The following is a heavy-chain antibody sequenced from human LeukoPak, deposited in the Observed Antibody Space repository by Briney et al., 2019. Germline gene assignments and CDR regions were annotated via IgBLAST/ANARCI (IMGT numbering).Heavy chain of an antibody. D-gene: IGHD4-17*01. CDR1: GLTVSSNY. CDR3: VRGDYGDYTLFDY. J-gene: IGHJ4*02. Sequence: GGSLRLSCAASGLTVSSNYMSGVRQAPGKGLEWVSVIYSGGSTYYADSVKGRFTISRDNSKNTLYLQMNSLRAEDTAVYYCVRGDYGDYTLFDYWGQGILVTVSS. CDR2: IYSGGST. V-gene: IGHV3-53*01.